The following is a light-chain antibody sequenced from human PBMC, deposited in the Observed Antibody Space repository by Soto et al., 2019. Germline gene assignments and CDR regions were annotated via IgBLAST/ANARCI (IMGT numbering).Light chain of an antibody. V-gene: IGKV1-39*01. J-gene: IGKJ2*01. CDR3: QQSYIIPYT. CDR2: AAS. CDR1: QPISHY. Sequence: DIEMTQSPSSLSASVGDRVTISCRASQPISHYLNWYQQKPGKAPNLLIHAASSLHSGVPSRFTGSGSGTDFTLTISSLQPEDFASYYCQQSYIIPYTFGQGTKVEI.